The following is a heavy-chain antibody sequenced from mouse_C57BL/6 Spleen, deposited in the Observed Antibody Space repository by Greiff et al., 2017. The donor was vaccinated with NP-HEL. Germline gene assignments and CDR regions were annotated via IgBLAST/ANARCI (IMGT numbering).Heavy chain of an antibody. D-gene: IGHD3-2*02. J-gene: IGHJ2*01. CDR1: GYAFSSYW. Sequence: QVQLQQSGAELVKPGASVKISCKASGYAFSSYWMNWVKQRPGKGLEWIGQIYPGDGDTNYNGKFKGKATLTADKSSSTAYMQLSSLTSEDSAVYFCARYDSSGYVLDYWGQGTTLTVSS. CDR2: IYPGDGDT. V-gene: IGHV1-80*01. CDR3: ARYDSSGYVLDY.